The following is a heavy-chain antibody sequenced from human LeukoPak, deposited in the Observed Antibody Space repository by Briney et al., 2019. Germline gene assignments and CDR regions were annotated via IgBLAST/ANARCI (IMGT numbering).Heavy chain of an antibody. J-gene: IGHJ1*01. CDR3: ARGESITIFGVVIPSFQH. Sequence: SETLSLTCTVSGGSINSYYWSWIRQPPGKGLEWIGYIYYSGSTNYNPSLKSRVTISVDTSKNQFSLKLSSVTAADTAVYYCARGESITIFGVVIPSFQHWGQGTLVTVSS. CDR2: IYYSGST. CDR1: GGSINSYY. V-gene: IGHV4-59*01. D-gene: IGHD3-3*01.